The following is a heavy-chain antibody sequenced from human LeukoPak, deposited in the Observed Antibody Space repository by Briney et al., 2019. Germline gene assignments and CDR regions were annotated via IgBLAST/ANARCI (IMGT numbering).Heavy chain of an antibody. Sequence: GGSLRLSCAASGFTFSSYGMHWVRQAPGKGLEWVAFIRYDGSNKYYADSVKGRFTISRDNSKNTLYLQMNSLRAEDTAVYYCAKAPLLWFGESNYYYYYMDVWGKGTTVTISS. CDR3: AKAPLLWFGESNYYYYYMDV. CDR2: IRYDGSNK. V-gene: IGHV3-30*02. CDR1: GFTFSSYG. J-gene: IGHJ6*03. D-gene: IGHD3-10*01.